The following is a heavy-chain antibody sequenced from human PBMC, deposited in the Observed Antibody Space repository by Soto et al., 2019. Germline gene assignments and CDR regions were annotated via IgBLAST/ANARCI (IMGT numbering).Heavy chain of an antibody. D-gene: IGHD3-9*01. V-gene: IGHV4-31*03. CDR1: GGSISSGGYY. J-gene: IGHJ6*02. Sequence: QVQLQESGPGLVKPSQTLSLTCTVSGGSISSGGYYWSWIRQHPGKGLVWIGYIYYSGSTYYNPSLKSRVTISVDTSKNQFSLKLSSVTAADTAVYYCARWGNVLRYFDWKGYYYYGMDVWGQGTTVTVSS. CDR3: ARWGNVLRYFDWKGYYYYGMDV. CDR2: IYYSGST.